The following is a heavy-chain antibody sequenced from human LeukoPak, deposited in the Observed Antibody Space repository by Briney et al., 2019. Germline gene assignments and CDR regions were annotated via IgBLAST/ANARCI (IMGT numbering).Heavy chain of an antibody. D-gene: IGHD2-21*01. J-gene: IGHJ6*03. V-gene: IGHV3-21*01. CDR3: ARYSEVYYYVDV. Sequence: GGSLRLSCAASGFTCDTYNFNWVRQAPGKGLEWVASIRSYSSYIHYADSVKGRFTISRDDAKKSLDLQMNSLRAEDTTVYFCARYSEVYYYVDVWGAGTTVIVSS. CDR1: GFTCDTYN. CDR2: IRSYSSYI.